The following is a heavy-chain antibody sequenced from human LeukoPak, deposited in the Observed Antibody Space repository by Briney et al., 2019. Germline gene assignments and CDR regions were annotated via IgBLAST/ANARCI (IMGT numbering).Heavy chain of an antibody. CDR3: ARDWVSYYYDSSGLDNWFDP. CDR1: GGSISSYY. D-gene: IGHD3-22*01. Sequence: SETLSLTCTVSGGSISSYYWSWIRQPAGKGLEWIGRIYTSGSTNYNPSLKSRVTMSVDTSKNQFSLKLSSVTAADTAVYYCARDWVSYYYDSSGLDNWFDPWGQGTLVTVSS. CDR2: IYTSGST. V-gene: IGHV4-4*07. J-gene: IGHJ5*02.